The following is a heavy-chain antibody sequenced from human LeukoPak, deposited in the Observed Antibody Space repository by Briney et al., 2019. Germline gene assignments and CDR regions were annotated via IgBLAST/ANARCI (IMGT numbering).Heavy chain of an antibody. CDR1: GYSFTSYW. D-gene: IGHD2-2*01. V-gene: IGHV5-51*01. Sequence: GESLKISCKGSGYSFTSYWIGWVRQMPGKGLEWMGIIYPGGSDTRYSPSFQGQVTISADKSISTAYLQWSSLKASDTAMYYCARHASSYCSSTSCHMTNWFDPWGQGTLVTVSS. CDR3: ARHASSYCSSTSCHMTNWFDP. CDR2: IYPGGSDT. J-gene: IGHJ5*02.